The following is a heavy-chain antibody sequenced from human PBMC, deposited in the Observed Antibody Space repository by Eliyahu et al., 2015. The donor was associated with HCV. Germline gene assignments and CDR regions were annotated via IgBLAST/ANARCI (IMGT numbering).Heavy chain of an antibody. D-gene: IGHD5-12*01. CDR2: ISSSSSTI. Sequence: EVQLVESGGGLVQPGGSLRLSCAASGFTFSSYXMNWVRQAPGKGLXWVSYISSSSSTIYYADSVKGRFTTSRDNAKNSLYLQMNSLRAEDTAVYYCASVDIVATIIPAADYWGQGTLVTVSS. V-gene: IGHV3-48*01. CDR1: GFTFSSYX. CDR3: ASVDIVATIIPAADY. J-gene: IGHJ4*02.